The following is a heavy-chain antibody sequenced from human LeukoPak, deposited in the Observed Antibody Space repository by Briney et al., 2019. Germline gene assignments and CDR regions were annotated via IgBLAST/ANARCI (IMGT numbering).Heavy chain of an antibody. CDR3: AKAGYSNYLRFDY. D-gene: IGHD4-11*01. CDR1: GFTFSSYS. V-gene: IGHV3-23*01. Sequence: GGSLRLSCAASGFTFSSYSMTWVRQAPGKGLEWVSAISDSGGGTYYADSVKGRFTISRDNSKNTLDLQMNSLRAEDTAVYYCAKAGYSNYLRFDYWGQGTLVTVSS. CDR2: ISDSGGGT. J-gene: IGHJ4*02.